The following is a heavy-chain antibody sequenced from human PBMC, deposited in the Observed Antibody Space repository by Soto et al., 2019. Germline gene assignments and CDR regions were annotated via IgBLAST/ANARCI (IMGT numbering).Heavy chain of an antibody. CDR1: GGSISSGDYY. Sequence: PSETLSLTCTVSGGSISSGDYYWSWIRQPPGKGLEWIGYIYYSGSTYYNPSLKSRVTISVDAPKNQFSLKLSSVTAADTAVYYCASQQQLVRNFDYWGQGTLVTVSS. D-gene: IGHD6-13*01. V-gene: IGHV4-30-4*01. J-gene: IGHJ4*02. CDR2: IYYSGST. CDR3: ASQQQLVRNFDY.